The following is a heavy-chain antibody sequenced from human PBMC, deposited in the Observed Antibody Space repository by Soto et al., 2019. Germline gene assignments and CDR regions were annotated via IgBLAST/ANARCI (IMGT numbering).Heavy chain of an antibody. CDR3: AIECNGGSSSVFDY. Sequence: GASVKVSCKASGYTFTSYGISWVRQAPGQGLEWMGWISAYNGNTNYAQKLQGRVTMTTDTSTSTAYMELRSLRSDDTAVYYCAIECNGGSSSVFDYCGQGTLVTGSS. V-gene: IGHV1-18*01. D-gene: IGHD6-6*01. CDR1: GYTFTSYG. J-gene: IGHJ4*02. CDR2: ISAYNGNT.